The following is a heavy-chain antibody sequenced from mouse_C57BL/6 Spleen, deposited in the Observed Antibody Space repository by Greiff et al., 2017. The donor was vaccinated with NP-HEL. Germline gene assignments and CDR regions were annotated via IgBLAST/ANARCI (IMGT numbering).Heavy chain of an antibody. CDR3: ARPEGYDSFYFDY. J-gene: IGHJ2*01. Sequence: QVQLQQSGPELVKPGASVRLSCKASGYTFTSYDINWVKQRPGQGLEWIGWIYPRDGSTKYTAKFKGKATLTVDTSSSTAYMELPSLTSEDSAVFFCARPEGYDSFYFDYWGQGTTLTVSS. D-gene: IGHD2-2*01. CDR2: IYPRDGST. V-gene: IGHV1-85*01. CDR1: GYTFTSYD.